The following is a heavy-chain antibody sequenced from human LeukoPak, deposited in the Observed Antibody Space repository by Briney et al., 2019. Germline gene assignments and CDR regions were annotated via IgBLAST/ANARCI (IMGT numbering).Heavy chain of an antibody. Sequence: MAGGSLRLSCAASGFTFSSYSMNWVRQAPGKGLEWVSSISSSSSYIYYADSVKGRFTISRDNAKNSLYPQMNSLRAEDTAVYYCARDHRGGLDYWGQGTLVTVSS. CDR3: ARDHRGGLDY. D-gene: IGHD1-14*01. J-gene: IGHJ4*02. CDR1: GFTFSSYS. V-gene: IGHV3-21*01. CDR2: ISSSSSYI.